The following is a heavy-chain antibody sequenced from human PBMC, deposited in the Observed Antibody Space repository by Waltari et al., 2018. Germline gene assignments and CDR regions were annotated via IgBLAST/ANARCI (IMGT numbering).Heavy chain of an antibody. D-gene: IGHD3-10*01. CDR3: ARDAPGVQGVIISDYYYGMDV. J-gene: IGHJ6*02. V-gene: IGHV4-59*11. CDR1: GGSISSHY. CDR2: IYYSGST. Sequence: QVQLQESGPGLVKPSETLSLTCTVSGGSISSHYWSWIRQPPGKGLEWIGYIYYSGSTNYNPSLKSRVAISVDTSKNQFSLKLSSVTAADTAVYYCARDAPGVQGVIISDYYYGMDVWGQGTTVTVSS.